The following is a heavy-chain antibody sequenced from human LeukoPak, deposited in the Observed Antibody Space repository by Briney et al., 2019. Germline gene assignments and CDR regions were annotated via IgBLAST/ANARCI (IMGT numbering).Heavy chain of an antibody. CDR1: GGSFSGYY. J-gene: IGHJ6*02. Sequence: SETLSLTCAVYGGSFSGYYWSWIRQPPGKGLEWIGEINHSGSTNYNPSLKSRVTISVDTSKNQFSLKLSSVTAADTAVYYCARVLRYFDWLTNYYYYGMDVWGQGTTVTVSS. D-gene: IGHD3-9*01. CDR2: INHSGST. V-gene: IGHV4-34*01. CDR3: ARVLRYFDWLTNYYYYGMDV.